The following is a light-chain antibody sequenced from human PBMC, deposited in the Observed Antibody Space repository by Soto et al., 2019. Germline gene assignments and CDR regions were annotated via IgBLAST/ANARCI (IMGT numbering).Light chain of an antibody. CDR2: STN. Sequence: QTVATKEPSLTVSPGGTVTLTCASSTAAVTSGYYPNWCQQKPGQAPRALIYSTNNKHSWTPARFSGSLLGGKAALTLSGVQPEDEADYYSLLLHGGGQVFGGGTKLPVL. CDR3: LLLHGGGQV. CDR1: TAAVTSGYY. V-gene: IGLV7-43*01. J-gene: IGLJ2*01.